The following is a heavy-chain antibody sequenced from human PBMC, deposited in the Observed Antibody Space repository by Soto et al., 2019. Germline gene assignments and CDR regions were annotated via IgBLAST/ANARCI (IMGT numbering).Heavy chain of an antibody. D-gene: IGHD4-17*01. V-gene: IGHV3-23*01. CDR2: LGVSGGGT. CDR3: ARLRCGYFMGFDF. CDR1: FFPFSNYA. Sequence: PGGFLRLSLAASFFPFSNYALSLVRHAPGQGLERVSGLGVSGGGTYYADSVKGRFTISTVNSKNPLNPQMNSLRSEDMAFFYLARLRCGYFMGFDFWGLGTLVTVPS. J-gene: IGHJ4*02.